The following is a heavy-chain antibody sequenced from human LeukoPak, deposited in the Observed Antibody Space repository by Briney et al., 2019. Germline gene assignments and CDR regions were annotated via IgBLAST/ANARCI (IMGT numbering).Heavy chain of an antibody. CDR1: GFTFSSYS. D-gene: IGHD2-2*01. CDR2: ISGSGGST. V-gene: IGHV3-23*01. J-gene: IGHJ4*02. CDR3: AKDFGVVVPAAMSY. Sequence: GGSLRLSCAASGFTFSSYSMNWVRQAPGKGLEWVSAISGSGGSTYYADSVKGRFTISRDNSKNTLYLQMNSLRAEDTAVYYCAKDFGVVVPAAMSYWGQGTLVTVSS.